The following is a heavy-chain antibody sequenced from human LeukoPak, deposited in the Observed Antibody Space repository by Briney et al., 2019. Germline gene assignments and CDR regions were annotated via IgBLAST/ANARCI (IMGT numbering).Heavy chain of an antibody. J-gene: IGHJ3*01. V-gene: IGHV1-46*01. CDR1: GYTFTRYY. Sequence: ASVKVSCKASGYTFTRYYIHWARQAPGQGLEWMGIINPSGGSTRYAQEFQGRVTLTSDTSTSTVYMEMSSLRSEDTAVYYCTRGTESRSGDGFDVWGQGTMVTVSS. D-gene: IGHD3-10*01. CDR3: TRGTESRSGDGFDV. CDR2: INPSGGST.